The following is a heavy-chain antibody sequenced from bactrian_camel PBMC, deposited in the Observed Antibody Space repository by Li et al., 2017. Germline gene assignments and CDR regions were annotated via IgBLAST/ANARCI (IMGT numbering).Heavy chain of an antibody. D-gene: IGHD4*01. V-gene: IGHV3S1*01. Sequence: HVQLVESGGGSVQTGGSLRLSCTASGFDRRSTCLAWFRQTPGKEREGVAFVYFGGGSTYYADSVKGRFTISQDKAKSIVYLQLNDLKSDDTAMYYCAADATIVTKTGCYVGFIPEYDFRGQGTQVTVS. J-gene: IGHJ4*01. CDR2: VYFGGGST. CDR1: GFDRRSTC. CDR3: AADATIVTKTGCYVGFIPEYDF.